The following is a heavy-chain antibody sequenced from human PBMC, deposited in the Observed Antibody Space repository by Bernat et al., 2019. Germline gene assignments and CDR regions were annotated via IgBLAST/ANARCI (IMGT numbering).Heavy chain of an antibody. Sequence: EVQLVQSGAEVKKPGESLRISCKGSGYSFTSYWISWVRQMPGKGLEWMGRIDPSDSYTNYSPSFQGHVTISADKSISTAYLQWSSLKASDTAMYYCARRDTTYGSGSYLPSVYYYGMDVWGQGTTVTVSS. V-gene: IGHV5-10-1*03. D-gene: IGHD3-10*01. CDR2: IDPSDSYT. CDR3: ARRDTTYGSGSYLPSVYYYGMDV. J-gene: IGHJ6*02. CDR1: GYSFTSYW.